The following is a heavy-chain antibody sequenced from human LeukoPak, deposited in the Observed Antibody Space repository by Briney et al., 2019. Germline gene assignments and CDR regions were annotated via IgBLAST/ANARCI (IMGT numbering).Heavy chain of an antibody. D-gene: IGHD3-3*01. CDR2: IWYDGSHE. CDR3: ATENGDYTFDY. V-gene: IGHV3-33*01. Sequence: PGTSLRLSCAASGVTLSTYGMHWVRQAPGKGLEWVAIIWYDGSHENYGDSVKGRFTASRDNSKNTLYLQMNNLRAEDTALYYCATENGDYTFDYWGQGTLVTVSP. J-gene: IGHJ4*02. CDR1: GVTLSTYG.